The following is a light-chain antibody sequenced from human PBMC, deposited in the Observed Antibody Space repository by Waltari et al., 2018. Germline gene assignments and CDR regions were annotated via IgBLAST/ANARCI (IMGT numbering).Light chain of an antibody. CDR3: QVWDIGSDHWV. CDR2: DGS. J-gene: IGLJ3*02. V-gene: IGLV3-21*02. CDR1: NIGSNS. Sequence: SNVLTQPPAVSVAPGQTARITCGRNNIGSNSVHGYQQRPGQAPGLVVYDGSDRPSGIPGRLRGSNSGNTATLTIRRVEAGDEADYYCQVWDIGSDHWVFGGGTKLTVL.